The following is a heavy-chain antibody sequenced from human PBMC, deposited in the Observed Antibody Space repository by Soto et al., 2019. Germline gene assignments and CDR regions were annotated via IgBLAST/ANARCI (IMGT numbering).Heavy chain of an antibody. CDR2: INAGNGNT. CDR3: XXXXXXPAAIGY. CDR1: GYTFTSYA. Sequence: QVQLVQSGAEVKKPGASVKVSCKASGYTFTSYAMHWVRQAPGQRLEWMGWINAGNGNTKYSQKFQGRVTITRDTXXXXXXXXXXXXXXXXXXXXXXXXXXXXPAAIGYWGQGTLVTVSS. J-gene: IGHJ4*02. D-gene: IGHD2-2*02. V-gene: IGHV1-3*01.